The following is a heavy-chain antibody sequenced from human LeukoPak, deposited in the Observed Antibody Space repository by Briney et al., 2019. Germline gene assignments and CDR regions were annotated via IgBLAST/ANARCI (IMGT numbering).Heavy chain of an antibody. D-gene: IGHD6-19*01. V-gene: IGHV3-64*01. CDR1: GFTFSSYS. CDR2: ISSNGGST. J-gene: IGHJ4*02. Sequence: GGSLRLSCAASGFTFSSYSMNWVRQAPGKGLEYVSAISSNGGSTYYANSVKGRFTISRDNSKNTLYLQMGSLRAEDMAVYYCARGSSGWYVRPYYFDYWGQGTLVTVSS. CDR3: ARGSSGWYVRPYYFDY.